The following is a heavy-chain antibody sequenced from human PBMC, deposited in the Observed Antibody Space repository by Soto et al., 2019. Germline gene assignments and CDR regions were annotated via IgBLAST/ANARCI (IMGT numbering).Heavy chain of an antibody. Sequence: SETLSLTCAVYVGSFSGYYWSWIRQPPGKGLEWIGEINHSGSTNYNPSLKSRVTISVDTSKNQFSLKLSSVTAADTAVYYCAREYGGNSGTFDYWGQGTLVTVSS. J-gene: IGHJ4*02. CDR2: INHSGST. D-gene: IGHD2-21*02. CDR3: AREYGGNSGTFDY. V-gene: IGHV4-34*01. CDR1: VGSFSGYY.